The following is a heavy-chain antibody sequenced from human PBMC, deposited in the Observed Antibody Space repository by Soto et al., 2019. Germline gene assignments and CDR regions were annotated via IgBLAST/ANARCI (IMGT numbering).Heavy chain of an antibody. V-gene: IGHV4-31*01. D-gene: IGHD4-17*01. Sequence: QVQLQESGPGLVKPSQTLSLTCTVSGGSISSGGYYWSWIRQHPGKGLEWIGYIYYSGSTYYNPSLKSQVTISVDTSKNQFSLKLSSVTAADTAVYYCARDGTLYGDDPINNWFDPWGQGTLVTVSS. CDR2: IYYSGST. CDR1: GGSISSGGYY. CDR3: ARDGTLYGDDPINNWFDP. J-gene: IGHJ5*02.